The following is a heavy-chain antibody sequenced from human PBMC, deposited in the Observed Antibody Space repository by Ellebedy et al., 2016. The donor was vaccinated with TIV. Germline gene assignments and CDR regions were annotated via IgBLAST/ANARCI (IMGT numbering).Heavy chain of an antibody. V-gene: IGHV3-23*01. J-gene: IGHJ4*02. CDR1: GFTFSSYA. CDR2: ISGSGGST. CDR3: AKDRADIVGATNV. Sequence: GESLKISCAASGFTFSSYAMSWVRQAPGKGLEWVSAISGSGGSTYYADSVKGRFTISRDNSKDTLYLQMNSLRAEDTAVYYCAKDRADIVGATNVWGQGTLVTVSS. D-gene: IGHD1-26*01.